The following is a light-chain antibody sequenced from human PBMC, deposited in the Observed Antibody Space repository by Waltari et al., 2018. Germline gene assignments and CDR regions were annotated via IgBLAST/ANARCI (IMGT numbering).Light chain of an antibody. CDR2: GST. CDR3: QSYDTSPSVV. V-gene: IGLV1-40*01. J-gene: IGLJ3*02. CDR1: GSNIGAGLD. Sequence: QSVLTQPPSVSGAPGQRVTISCTGSGSNIGAGLDVHWYQQLPRAAPKLLIYGSTSRPLGVPARFLASTCGTAASPAITGLHAEEEADYYCQSYDTSPSVVFGGGTKLTVL.